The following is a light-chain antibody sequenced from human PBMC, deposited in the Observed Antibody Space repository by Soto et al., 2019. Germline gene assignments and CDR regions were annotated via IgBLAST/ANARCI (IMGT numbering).Light chain of an antibody. Sequence: EIVLTQSPGTLSLSPGERATLSCRASQSVSSSSYLAWYQQKPGQAPRLLIYGASTRATGIPARYSGSGSGTEFTLTISSLQSEDFAVYYGQQYNNWPWTFGQGTKVEIK. CDR3: QQYNNWPWT. CDR1: QSVSSSSY. CDR2: GAS. J-gene: IGKJ1*01. V-gene: IGKV3-15*01.